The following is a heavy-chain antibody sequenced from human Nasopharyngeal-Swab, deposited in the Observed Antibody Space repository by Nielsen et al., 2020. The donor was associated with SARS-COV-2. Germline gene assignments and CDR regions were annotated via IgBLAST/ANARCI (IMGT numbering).Heavy chain of an antibody. J-gene: IGHJ4*02. Sequence: SETLSLTCTASGGSISSYYWSWIRQPPGKGLEWIGYIYYSGSTNYNPSLKSRVTISVDTSKNQSSLKLISVTAADTAVYYCARDQAVAGTVLFDYWGQGTLVTVSS. CDR2: IYYSGST. CDR3: ARDQAVAGTVLFDY. V-gene: IGHV4-59*01. D-gene: IGHD6-19*01. CDR1: GGSISSYY.